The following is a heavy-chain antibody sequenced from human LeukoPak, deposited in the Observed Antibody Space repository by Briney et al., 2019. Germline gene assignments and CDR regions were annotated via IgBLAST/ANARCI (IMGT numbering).Heavy chain of an antibody. J-gene: IGHJ3*02. V-gene: IGHV5-10-1*01. Sequence: GESLKISCKGSGYRFASYWISWVRQMPGKGPEWMGRIDPSDSHTNYSPSFQGHVTISGDKSISTAYLQWSSLKASDTAMYYCARQYHYDSSGYPYAFEIWGQGTMVTVSS. D-gene: IGHD3-22*01. CDR3: ARQYHYDSSGYPYAFEI. CDR2: IDPSDSHT. CDR1: GYRFASYW.